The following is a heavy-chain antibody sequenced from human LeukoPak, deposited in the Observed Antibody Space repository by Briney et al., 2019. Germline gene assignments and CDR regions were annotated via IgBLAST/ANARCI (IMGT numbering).Heavy chain of an antibody. CDR1: GFTFSSYW. D-gene: IGHD2-2*01. CDR2: INSDGSST. V-gene: IGHV3-74*01. CDR3: ARETGDIVVVPAATFDY. Sequence: PGGSLRLSCAASGFTFSSYWMHWVRQAPGKGLVWVSRINSDGSSTSYADSVKGRFTISRDNAKNTLYLQMNSLRAEDTAVYYCARETGDIVVVPAATFDYWGQGTLVTVSS. J-gene: IGHJ4*02.